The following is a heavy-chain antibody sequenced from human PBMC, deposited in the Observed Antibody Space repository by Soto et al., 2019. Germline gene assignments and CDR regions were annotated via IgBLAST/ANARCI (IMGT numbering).Heavy chain of an antibody. Sequence: ASVKVSCKASGFSFSDYFMHSVRQAPGQGLEWMGIINPSGDSRNYAQKFQGRVTITRDTSTSTAYMELSSLRSEDTAVYYCARAAIQLWFDPWGQGTLVTVSS. CDR1: GFSFSDYF. J-gene: IGHJ5*02. CDR3: ARAAIQLWFDP. CDR2: INPSGDSR. V-gene: IGHV1-46*01. D-gene: IGHD5-18*01.